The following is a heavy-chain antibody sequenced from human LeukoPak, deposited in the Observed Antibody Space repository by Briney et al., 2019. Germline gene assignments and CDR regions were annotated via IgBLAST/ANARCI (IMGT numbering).Heavy chain of an antibody. V-gene: IGHV4-59*01. D-gene: IGHD2-15*01. CDR3: ARGGWSLDI. CDR1: GGSISNYY. Sequence: SETLSLTCAVSGGSISNYYWSWIRQPPGKGLEWIGYIHYSGSTNYSPSLKSRVTISVDTSKNQFSLKLGSVTAADTAVYYCARGGWSLDIWGQGTMVTVSS. J-gene: IGHJ3*02. CDR2: IHYSGST.